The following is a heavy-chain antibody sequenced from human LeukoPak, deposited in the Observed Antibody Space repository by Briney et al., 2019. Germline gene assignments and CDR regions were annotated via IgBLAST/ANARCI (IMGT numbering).Heavy chain of an antibody. D-gene: IGHD3-22*01. CDR2: IGTGGRT. J-gene: IGHJ4*02. V-gene: IGHV3-23*01. CDR1: GFIFSDYI. CDR3: ARDSASLYYNDRGAFDY. Sequence: GGSLRLSCAGSGFIFSDYIMSWVRQAPGKGLEWVSAIGTGGRTYYADSVKGRFTISRDNSKKTVFLQMDGLRAEDTAVYYCARDSASLYYNDRGAFDYWGQGTLVTVSS.